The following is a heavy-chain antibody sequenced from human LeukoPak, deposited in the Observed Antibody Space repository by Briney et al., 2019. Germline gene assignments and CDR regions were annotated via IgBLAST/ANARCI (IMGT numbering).Heavy chain of an antibody. J-gene: IGHJ3*02. V-gene: IGHV3-21*05. D-gene: IGHD4-23*01. CDR1: GFTFSDNS. Sequence: GGSLRLSCAASGFTFSDNSMNWVRQAPGKGLEWVSYIDVSSTYTHYADSVKGRFTISRDNGKNSLFLQMNSLRVEDTALYYCVSNYGGFAFDIWGHGTMVTVSS. CDR3: VSNYGGFAFDI. CDR2: IDVSSTYT.